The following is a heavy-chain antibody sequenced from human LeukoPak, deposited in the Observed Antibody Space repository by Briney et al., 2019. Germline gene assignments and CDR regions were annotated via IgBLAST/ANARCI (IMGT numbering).Heavy chain of an antibody. D-gene: IGHD2-15*01. J-gene: IGHJ4*02. Sequence: PGGSLRLSCAASGFSLSGSAMHWVRQASGKGLEWVGRIRSKVNSYATAYAESVKGRFTISRDDSKNTAHLQMNSLKTEDTAVYYCSSRYCSGGRCYFYWGQGTLVTVSS. CDR1: GFSLSGSA. CDR3: SSRYCSGGRCYFY. V-gene: IGHV3-73*01. CDR2: IRSKVNSYAT.